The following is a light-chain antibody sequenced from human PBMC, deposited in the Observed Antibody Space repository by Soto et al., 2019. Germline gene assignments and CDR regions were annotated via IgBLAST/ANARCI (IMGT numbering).Light chain of an antibody. J-gene: IGKJ1*01. CDR1: QTISSW. CDR3: HQYNSNLWT. Sequence: DIQMTQSPSTLSGSVGDRVTITCRASQTISSWLAWYQQKPGKAPKLLIYKASTLKSGVPSRFSGSGSGTEFTLTISSLQPDDFATYYCHQYNSNLWTFGQGTKVDIK. V-gene: IGKV1-5*03. CDR2: KAS.